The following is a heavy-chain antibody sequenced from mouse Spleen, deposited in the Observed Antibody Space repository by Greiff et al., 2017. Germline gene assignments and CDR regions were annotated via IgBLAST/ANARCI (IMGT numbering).Heavy chain of an antibody. J-gene: IGHJ4*01. Sequence: EVQVVESGGGLVQPGESLKLSCESNEYEFPSHDMSWVRKTPEKRLELVAAINSDGGSTYYPDTVKDRFTISRDNAKNTLYLQMSSLRSEDTALYYCARHNGGSYAMDYWGQGTSVTVSS. CDR2: INSDGGST. CDR1: EYEFPSHD. V-gene: IGHV5-2*01. CDR3: ARHNGGSYAMDY. D-gene: IGHD1-1*02.